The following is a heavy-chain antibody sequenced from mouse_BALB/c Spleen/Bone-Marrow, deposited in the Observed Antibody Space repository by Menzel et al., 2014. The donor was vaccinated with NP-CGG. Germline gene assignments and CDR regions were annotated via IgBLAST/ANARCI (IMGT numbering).Heavy chain of an antibody. CDR3: AREDYYYAMDY. CDR2: INSNGGST. CDR1: GFTFSSYG. J-gene: IGHJ4*01. Sequence: EVKVVESGGGLVQPGGSLKLSCAASGFTFSSYGMSWVRQTPDKSLESVATINSNGGSTYYPDSVKGRFTISRDNAKNTLYLQMSSLKSEDTAMYYCAREDYYYAMDYWGQGTSVTVSS. V-gene: IGHV5-6-3*01.